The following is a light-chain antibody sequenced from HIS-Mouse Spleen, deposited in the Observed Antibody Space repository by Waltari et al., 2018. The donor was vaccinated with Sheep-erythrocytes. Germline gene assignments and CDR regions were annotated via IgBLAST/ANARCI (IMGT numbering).Light chain of an antibody. V-gene: IGKV1-9*01. CDR1: QGISSY. CDR2: AAS. Sequence: DIQLTQSPSFLSASVGDRVTITCQASQGISSYLAWYQQKPGKAPKLLIYAASTLQSGVPSRFSGSGSGTEFTLTISSLQPEDFATYYCQQLNRYPFTFGPGTKVDIK. J-gene: IGKJ3*01. CDR3: QQLNRYPFT.